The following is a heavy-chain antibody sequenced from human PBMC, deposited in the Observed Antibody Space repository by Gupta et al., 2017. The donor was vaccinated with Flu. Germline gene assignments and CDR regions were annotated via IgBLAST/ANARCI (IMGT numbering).Heavy chain of an antibody. J-gene: IGHJ4*02. CDR3: AKRGWKQQWPTDH. Sequence: EVQLLQSGGGLVQPGGSLRLSCAASGFTFSDYAMTWVRQPPGQGLEWVSRSKGGGGTTSDAESVKGGFTISRENSKNMLYLKMNSLRAEDTAVDYGAKRGWKQQWPTDHWGQGTLVTVSS. D-gene: IGHD5-18*01. V-gene: IGHV3-23*01. CDR1: GFTFSDYA. CDR2: SKGGGGTT.